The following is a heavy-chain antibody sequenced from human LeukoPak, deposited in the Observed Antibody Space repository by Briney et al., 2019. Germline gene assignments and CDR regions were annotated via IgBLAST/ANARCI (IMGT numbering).Heavy chain of an antibody. V-gene: IGHV1-2*02. J-gene: IGHJ4*02. Sequence: ASVKVSCKASGYTXTAYYIHWVRQAPGQGLEWMGWINPNSGATNHAQNFQARVAMTRDTSISTAYMELSSLRSDDTAVYYCARAKAVVGKQYFDYWGQGTLVTVSS. D-gene: IGHD6-19*01. CDR2: INPNSGAT. CDR3: ARAKAVVGKQYFDY. CDR1: GYTXTAYY.